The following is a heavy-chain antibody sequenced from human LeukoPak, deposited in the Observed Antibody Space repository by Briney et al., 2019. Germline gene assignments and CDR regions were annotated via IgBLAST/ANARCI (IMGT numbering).Heavy chain of an antibody. D-gene: IGHD3-10*01. CDR1: GFTVSSSY. CDR2: IYSGGYT. J-gene: IGHJ3*02. Sequence: GGSLRLSCAASGFTVSSSYMSWVRQAPGKGLEWVSVIYSGGYTYYADSVKGRFTISRDNAKNSLYLQMNSLRAEDTAVYYCARNMVRGYEDAFDIWGQGTMVTVSS. CDR3: ARNMVRGYEDAFDI. V-gene: IGHV3-66*01.